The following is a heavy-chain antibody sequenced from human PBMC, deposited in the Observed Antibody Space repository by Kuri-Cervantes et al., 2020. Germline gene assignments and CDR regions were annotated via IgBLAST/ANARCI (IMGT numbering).Heavy chain of an antibody. CDR2: ISYDGSNK. CDR1: GFSFSKSY. D-gene: IGHD5-12*01. V-gene: IGHV3-30*03. J-gene: IGHJ6*03. CDR3: ARAISGYSYYYYYMDV. Sequence: GGSLRLSCVASGFSFSKSYMNWVRQAPGKGLEWVAVISYDGSNKYYAGSVKGRFTISGENAKNSLYLQMNSLRAGDTAVYYCARAISGYSYYYYYMDVWGKGTTVTVSS.